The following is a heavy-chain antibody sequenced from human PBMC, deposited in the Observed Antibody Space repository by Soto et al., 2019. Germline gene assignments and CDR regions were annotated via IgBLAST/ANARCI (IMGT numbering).Heavy chain of an antibody. Sequence: SETLSLTCTVSGGSISRGGYYWSWIRQHPGKGLEWIGYIYYSGSTYYNPSLKSRVTISVDTSKNQFSLKLSSVTAADTAVYYCARTRGTYCSGGSCYYYYGMDVWGQGTTVTAP. CDR2: IYYSGST. V-gene: IGHV4-31*03. J-gene: IGHJ6*02. CDR3: ARTRGTYCSGGSCYYYYGMDV. D-gene: IGHD2-15*01. CDR1: GGSISRGGYY.